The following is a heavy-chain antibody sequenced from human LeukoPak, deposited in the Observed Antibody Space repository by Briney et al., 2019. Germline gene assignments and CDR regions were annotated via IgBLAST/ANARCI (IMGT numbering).Heavy chain of an antibody. V-gene: IGHV4-59*01. Sequence: ASETLSLTCTVSGGSITSYHYSWIRQPPGKGLEWIGYIYYSRSTNYNPSLKSQVTISVDTSKNQFSLKLSSVTAADTAVHYCARGGSGTYYHYWGQGTLVTVSS. D-gene: IGHD1-26*01. CDR2: IYYSRST. CDR3: ARGGSGTYYHY. CDR1: GGSITSYH. J-gene: IGHJ4*02.